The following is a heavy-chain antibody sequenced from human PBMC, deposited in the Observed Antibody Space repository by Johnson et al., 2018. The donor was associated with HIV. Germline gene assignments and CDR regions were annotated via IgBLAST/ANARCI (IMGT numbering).Heavy chain of an antibody. J-gene: IGHJ3*02. CDR1: GFTFDDYA. D-gene: IGHD2-15*01. Sequence: VQLVESGGGLVQPGRSLRLSCAASGFTFDDYAMHWVRQAPGKGLEWVSGISWNSGSIGYADSVKGRFTISRDNAKNSLYLQMNSLRAEDTALYYCAKARVVGGFDAFDIWGQGTMVTVSS. CDR2: ISWNSGSI. V-gene: IGHV3-9*01. CDR3: AKARVVGGFDAFDI.